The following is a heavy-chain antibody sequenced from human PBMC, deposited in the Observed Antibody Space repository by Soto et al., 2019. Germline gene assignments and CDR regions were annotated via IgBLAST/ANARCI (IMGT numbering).Heavy chain of an antibody. D-gene: IGHD2-2*01. Sequence: GGSLRLSCAASGFTFSSYSMNWVRQAPGKELEWVSSISSSSSYIYYADSVKGRFTISRDNAKNSLYLQMNSLRAEDTAVYYCAGGVDEPYCSSTSCYELYYYYYMDVWGKGTTVTVSS. V-gene: IGHV3-21*01. CDR2: ISSSSSYI. CDR1: GFTFSSYS. CDR3: AGGVDEPYCSSTSCYELYYYYYMDV. J-gene: IGHJ6*03.